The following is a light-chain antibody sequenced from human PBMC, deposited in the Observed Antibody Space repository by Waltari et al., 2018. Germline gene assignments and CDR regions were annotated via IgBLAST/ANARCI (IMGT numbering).Light chain of an antibody. Sequence: DIVMTQSPDSLAVSLGERATINCKSSQSVLYSSNNKNYLAWYQKKPGQPPKRLIYWASIRESGVPDRFSGSGSGTDFTLTISSLQAADVAVYYCQQYYSTPLTFGGGTKVEIK. CDR2: WAS. CDR1: QSVLYSSNNKNY. J-gene: IGKJ4*01. CDR3: QQYYSTPLT. V-gene: IGKV4-1*01.